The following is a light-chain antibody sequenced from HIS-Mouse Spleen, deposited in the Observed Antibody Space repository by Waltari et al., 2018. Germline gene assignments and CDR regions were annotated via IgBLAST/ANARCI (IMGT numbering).Light chain of an antibody. CDR1: NIGSKS. J-gene: IGLJ1*01. CDR2: DDS. V-gene: IGLV3-21*03. Sequence: SYVLTQPPSVSVAPGKPARITCGGNNIGSKSVHWYQQTPGQAPVLVVYDDSDRPSGIPERFSGSNSGNTATRTISRVEAGDEADYYCQVWDSSSDHYVFGTGTKVTVL. CDR3: QVWDSSSDHYV.